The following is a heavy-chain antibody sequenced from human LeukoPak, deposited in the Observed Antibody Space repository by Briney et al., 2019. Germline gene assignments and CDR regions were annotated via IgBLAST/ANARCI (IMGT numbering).Heavy chain of an antibody. D-gene: IGHD6-19*01. Sequence: PSETLSLTCAVYGGSFSGYYWSWIRQPPGKGLEWIGRIYTSGSTNYNPSLKSRVTISVDTSKNQFSLKLSSVTAADTAVYYCAREDEHRGYSSGWYPSKWGQGTLVTVSS. CDR2: IYTSGST. V-gene: IGHV4-59*10. J-gene: IGHJ4*02. CDR3: AREDEHRGYSSGWYPSK. CDR1: GGSFSGYY.